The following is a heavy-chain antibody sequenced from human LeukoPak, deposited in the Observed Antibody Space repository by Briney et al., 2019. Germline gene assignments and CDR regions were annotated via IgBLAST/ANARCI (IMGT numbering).Heavy chain of an antibody. CDR2: MNPNSGNT. D-gene: IGHD3-3*01. CDR1: GYTFTSYD. V-gene: IGHV1-8*01. J-gene: IGHJ6*02. CDR3: ARWSGCRYGMDV. Sequence: ASVKVSCKASGYTFTSYDINWVRQATGQGLEWMGWMNPNSGNTGYAQKFQGRVTMTRNTSISTAYMELSSLRSEDTAVYYCARWSGCRYGMDVWGQGTTVTVSS.